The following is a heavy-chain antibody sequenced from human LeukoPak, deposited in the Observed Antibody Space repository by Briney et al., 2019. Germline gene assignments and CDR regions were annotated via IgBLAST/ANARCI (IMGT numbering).Heavy chain of an antibody. CDR2: ISAYNGNT. J-gene: IGHJ4*02. Sequence: GASVKVSCKASGYTFASNGLSWVRQAPGQGLEWMGWISAYNGNTNYAQKLQGRVTMTTDTSTSTAYMELRSLRSDDTAVYYCARDSLPLRWYAEFDYWGQGTLVTVSS. CDR1: GYTFASNG. CDR3: ARDSLPLRWYAEFDY. V-gene: IGHV1-18*01. D-gene: IGHD4-23*01.